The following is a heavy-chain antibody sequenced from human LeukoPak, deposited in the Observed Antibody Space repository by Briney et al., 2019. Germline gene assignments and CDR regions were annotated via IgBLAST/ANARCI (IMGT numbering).Heavy chain of an antibody. CDR2: IYSGGST. CDR3: ARVRRFYYYMDV. CDR1: GFTVSSNY. V-gene: IGHV3-53*01. J-gene: IGHJ6*03. Sequence: PGGSLRLSCAASGFTVSSNYMSWVRQAPGKGLEWVSVIYSGGSTYYADSVKGRFTISRDNPKNTLYLQMNSLRAEDTAVYYCARVRRFYYYMDVWGKGTTVTVSS.